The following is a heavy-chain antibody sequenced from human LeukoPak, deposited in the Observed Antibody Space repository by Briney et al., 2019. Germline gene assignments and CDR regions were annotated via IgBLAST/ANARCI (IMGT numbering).Heavy chain of an antibody. Sequence: GGSLRLSCAASAFTFSNYNMNRVRQAPGKGLEWVSSISSSSSYIYYADSVKGRFTISRDNAKNSLYLQMNSLRAEDTAVYYCARGSILNDDYGDYPNWFDPWGQGTLVTVSS. CDR2: ISSSSSYI. V-gene: IGHV3-21*01. D-gene: IGHD4-17*01. J-gene: IGHJ5*02. CDR3: ARGSILNDDYGDYPNWFDP. CDR1: AFTFSNYN.